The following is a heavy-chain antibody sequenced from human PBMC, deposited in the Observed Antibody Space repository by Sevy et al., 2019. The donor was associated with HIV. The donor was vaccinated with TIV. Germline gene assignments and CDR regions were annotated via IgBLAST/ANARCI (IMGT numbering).Heavy chain of an antibody. V-gene: IGHV3-11*01. CDR1: GVIFSDYY. CDR2: ISGSGIT. J-gene: IGHJ4*02. Sequence: GGSLRLSCSGSGVIFSDYYMSWIRQAPGRGLEWVSYISGSGITYYADSVEGRFTISRDNARNSLYLQMNSLRADDTAVYYCARDPLLGIAREVARGGYWGQGTLVTVSS. D-gene: IGHD2-2*03. CDR3: ARDPLLGIAREVARGGY.